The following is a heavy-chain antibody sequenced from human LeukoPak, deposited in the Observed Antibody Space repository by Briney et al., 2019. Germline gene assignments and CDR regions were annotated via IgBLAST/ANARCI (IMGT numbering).Heavy chain of an antibody. D-gene: IGHD6-6*01. CDR3: AKNFRTLASRRTSPFDS. CDR2: VGPYHGNT. J-gene: IGHJ4*02. CDR1: GYTFTSYD. Sequence: ASVKVSCKASGYTFTSYDINWVRQAPGQGLEWMGWVGPYHGNTTYAQKFQGRLAMTTDKSTTTAYMELRSLTSGDTALYYCAKNFRTLASRRTSPFDSWGQGTLVIVSS. V-gene: IGHV1-18*01.